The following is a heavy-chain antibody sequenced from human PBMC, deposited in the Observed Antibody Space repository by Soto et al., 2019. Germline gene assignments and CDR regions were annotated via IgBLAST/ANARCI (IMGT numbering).Heavy chain of an antibody. CDR1: GGTFSSYS. J-gene: IGHJ6*02. CDR2: VIPIFGTA. V-gene: IGHV1-69*01. CDR3: ARSQGGSSSLDIYYYYYYGMDV. Sequence: QLQLVQSGAEVKKPGSSVKVSCKAPGGTFSSYSISWVRKAPGQGLEWMGGVIPIFGTAKYAQKFQGRVTITAEESTSTGYMELSSMRSEDTAVYYWARSQGGSSSLDIYYYYYYGMDVWGQGTTVTVSS. D-gene: IGHD2-15*01.